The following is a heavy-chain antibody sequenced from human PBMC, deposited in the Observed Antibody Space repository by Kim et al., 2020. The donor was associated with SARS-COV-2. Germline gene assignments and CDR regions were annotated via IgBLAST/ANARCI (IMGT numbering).Heavy chain of an antibody. Sequence: DYAVSVKSRIYINPDTSKNQFSLQLNSVTPEDTAVYYCARDRPGTTPFDYWGQGTLVTVSS. D-gene: IGHD1-7*01. V-gene: IGHV6-1*01. CDR3: ARDRPGTTPFDY. J-gene: IGHJ4*02.